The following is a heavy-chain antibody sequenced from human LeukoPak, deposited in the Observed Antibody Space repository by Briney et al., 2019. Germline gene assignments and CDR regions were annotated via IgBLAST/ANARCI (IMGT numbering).Heavy chain of an antibody. J-gene: IGHJ4*02. CDR2: ISYDGSNK. Sequence: PGGSLRLSCAASGLTFSGYAMYWVRQAPGKGLEWVAVISYDGSNKYYADSVKGQFTISRDNSKNTLYLQMNSLRTEDTAVYYCARGSPPDYWGQGTLVTVSS. V-gene: IGHV3-30-3*01. CDR1: GLTFSGYA. CDR3: ARGSPPDY.